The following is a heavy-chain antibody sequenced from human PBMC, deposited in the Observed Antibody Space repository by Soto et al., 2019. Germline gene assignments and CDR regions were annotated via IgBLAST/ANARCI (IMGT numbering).Heavy chain of an antibody. CDR1: GGSFSGYY. Sequence: SETLSLTCAVYGGSFSGYYWSWIRQPPGKGLEWIGQINHSGSTNYNPSLKSRVTISVDTSKNQFSLKLSSVTAADTAVYYCARGGGQWLVHPYYYYYGMDVWGQGTTVTVSS. V-gene: IGHV4-34*01. CDR3: ARGGGQWLVHPYYYYYGMDV. J-gene: IGHJ6*02. D-gene: IGHD6-19*01. CDR2: INHSGST.